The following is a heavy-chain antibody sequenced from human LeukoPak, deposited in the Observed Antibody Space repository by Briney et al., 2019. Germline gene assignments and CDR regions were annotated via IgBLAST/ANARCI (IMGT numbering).Heavy chain of an antibody. J-gene: IGHJ4*02. CDR3: ARGSASHASVLRFLPVGY. D-gene: IGHD3-3*01. V-gene: IGHV1-46*01. Sequence: ASVKVSCKASGYTFTSYYMHWVRQAPGQGLEWMGIINPSGGSTSYAQNFQGRVTMTRDTSTSTVYMELSSLRSEDTAVYYCARGSASHASVLRFLPVGYWGQGTLVTVSS. CDR1: GYTFTSYY. CDR2: INPSGGST.